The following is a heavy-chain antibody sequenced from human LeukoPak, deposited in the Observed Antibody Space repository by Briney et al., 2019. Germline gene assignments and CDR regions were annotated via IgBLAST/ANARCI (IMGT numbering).Heavy chain of an antibody. J-gene: IGHJ4*02. CDR3: ARDRLVRQFDY. V-gene: IGHV3-33*01. Sequence: PGGSLRLSCAASGFTFSSYGMHWVRQVPGKGLEWVAVTWSAETSKKYADSVKGRFAISRENSKNTLYLEMNSLRVEDTAIYYCARDRLVRQFDYWGQGTLVTVSS. CDR2: TWSAETSK. CDR1: GFTFSSYG. D-gene: IGHD3-9*01.